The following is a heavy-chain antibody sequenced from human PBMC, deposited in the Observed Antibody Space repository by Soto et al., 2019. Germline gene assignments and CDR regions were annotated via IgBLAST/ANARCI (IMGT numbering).Heavy chain of an antibody. V-gene: IGHV3-21*01. J-gene: IGHJ4*02. CDR3: TREHVVTIFRRGQRGSFDN. CDR2: ITSGSDYI. CDR1: GFTFSSYT. D-gene: IGHD3-9*01. Sequence: VGSLRLSCAASGFTFSSYTMNWVRQAPGKGLEWVAFITSGSDYIYYADSVKGRFTISRDDANNSLFLQMSSLRAEDTAVYYCTREHVVTIFRRGQRGSFDNWSQGTLVTVSS.